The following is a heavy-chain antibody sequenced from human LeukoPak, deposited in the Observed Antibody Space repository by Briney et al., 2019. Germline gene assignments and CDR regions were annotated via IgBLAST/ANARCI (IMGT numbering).Heavy chain of an antibody. V-gene: IGHV4-39*07. Sequence: PSETLSLTCTVSGGSISSSSYYWGWIRQPPGKGLEWIGSIYYSGSTYYNPSLKSRVTISVDTSKNQFSLKLSSVTAADTAVYYCARIFIAGKEGDYWGQGTLVTVSS. J-gene: IGHJ4*02. CDR2: IYYSGST. CDR3: ARIFIAGKEGDY. D-gene: IGHD6-13*01. CDR1: GGSISSSSYY.